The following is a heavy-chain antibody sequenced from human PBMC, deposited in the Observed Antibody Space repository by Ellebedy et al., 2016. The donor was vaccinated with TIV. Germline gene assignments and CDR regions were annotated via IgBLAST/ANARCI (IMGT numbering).Heavy chain of an antibody. CDR2: FYSSGST. D-gene: IGHD3-10*01. CDR3: ARGTYYSIY. V-gene: IGHV4-39*01. CDR1: GASISSSTYY. Sequence: SETLSLTXTVSGASISSSTYYWGWIRQPPGKGLEWIGSFYSSGSTYYNPSLKSRVTISVDTSKNQFSLKLSSVTAADTAVYYCARGTYYSIYWGQGTLVTVSS. J-gene: IGHJ4*02.